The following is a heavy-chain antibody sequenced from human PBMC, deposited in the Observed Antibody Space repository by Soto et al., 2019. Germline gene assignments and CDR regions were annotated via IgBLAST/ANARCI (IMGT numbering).Heavy chain of an antibody. V-gene: IGHV3-23*01. CDR2: ISGSGGST. Sequence: PGGSLRLCCAASGFTFSSYDMSGVRQAPGKGLEWVSAISGSGGSTYYADSVKGRFTISRDNSKNTLYLQMNSLRAEDTAVYYCAKGYYDSTGRYSYLEDAFDIWGQGTMVTVSS. D-gene: IGHD3-22*01. J-gene: IGHJ3*02. CDR1: GFTFSSYD. CDR3: AKGYYDSTGRYSYLEDAFDI.